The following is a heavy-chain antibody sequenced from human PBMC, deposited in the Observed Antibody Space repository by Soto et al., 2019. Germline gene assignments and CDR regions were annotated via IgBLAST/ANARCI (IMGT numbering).Heavy chain of an antibody. D-gene: IGHD6-19*01. CDR2: MNPNSGNT. CDR3: ARERTVAGNDY. J-gene: IGHJ4*02. V-gene: IGHV1-8*01. Sequence: QVQLVQSGAEVKKPGASVKVSCKASGYTFTSYDINWVRQATGQGLEWMGWMNPNSGNTGYGQKFQGRVTMPRNTSIRTAYMALSSLRSEDTAVYYCARERTVAGNDYWGQGTLVTVSS. CDR1: GYTFTSYD.